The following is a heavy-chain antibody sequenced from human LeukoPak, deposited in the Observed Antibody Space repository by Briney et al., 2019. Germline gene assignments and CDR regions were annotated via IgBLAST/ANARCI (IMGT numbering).Heavy chain of an antibody. V-gene: IGHV4-39*01. CDR3: ATPDGSGYYYLY. D-gene: IGHD3-22*01. CDR1: GDSISSSRYY. J-gene: IGHJ4*02. CDR2: IYYTGST. Sequence: SETLSLACTVSGDSISSSRYYWGWIRQPPGKGLEWIGNIYYTGSTYYNPSLKSRVTLSVDTSKNQFSLKLSSVTAADPAGDYRATPDGSGYYYLYWGQGTLVTVSS.